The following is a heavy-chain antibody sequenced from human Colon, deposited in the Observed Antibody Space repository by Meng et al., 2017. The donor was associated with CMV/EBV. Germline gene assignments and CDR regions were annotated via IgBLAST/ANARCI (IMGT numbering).Heavy chain of an antibody. J-gene: IGHJ6*02. Sequence: SETLSLTCTVSGGSITYYYWSWIRQPPGKGLEWIGYIYNRGTTDYNPSLKSRVTISVDTSKNQFSLKLRSVTAADTAVYYCARVLVPAAIPPQNYYGMDVWGQGTTVTVSS. CDR2: IYNRGTT. CDR3: ARVLVPAAIPPQNYYGMDV. D-gene: IGHD2-2*01. V-gene: IGHV4-59*01. CDR1: GGSITYYY.